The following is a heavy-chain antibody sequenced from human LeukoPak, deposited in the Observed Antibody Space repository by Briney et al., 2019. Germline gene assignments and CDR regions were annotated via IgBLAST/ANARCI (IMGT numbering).Heavy chain of an antibody. CDR2: IYTSGST. Sequence: RPSETLSLTCTVSGGSISSGSYYGSWIRQPAGKGLEWIGRIYTSGSTNYNPSLKSRVTISVDTSKQQFSLKVSSVTAADTAVYYCARGFRGASFDYWGQGTLVTVSS. CDR1: GGSISSGSYY. J-gene: IGHJ4*02. D-gene: IGHD1-26*01. CDR3: ARGFRGASFDY. V-gene: IGHV4-61*02.